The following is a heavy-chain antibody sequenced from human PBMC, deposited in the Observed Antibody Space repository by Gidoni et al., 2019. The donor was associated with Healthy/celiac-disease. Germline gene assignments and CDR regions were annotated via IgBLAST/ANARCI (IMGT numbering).Heavy chain of an antibody. J-gene: IGHJ1*01. CDR1: GFTVSSYW. Sequence: EVQLVESGGGLVQPGGSLRLSCAASGFTVSSYWMSWVRQAPGKGLEWVANIKQDGSEKYYVDSVKGRFTISRDNAKNSLYLQMNSLRAEDTAVYYCARDSGSYHHFQHWGQGTLVTVSS. D-gene: IGHD1-26*01. V-gene: IGHV3-7*03. CDR3: ARDSGSYHHFQH. CDR2: IKQDGSEK.